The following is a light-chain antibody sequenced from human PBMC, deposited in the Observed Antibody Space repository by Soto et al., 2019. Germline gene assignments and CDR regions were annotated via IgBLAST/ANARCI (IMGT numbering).Light chain of an antibody. CDR3: ASWDDSLTGLYV. V-gene: IGLV1-44*01. Sequence: QPVLTQPPSVSGTPGQRVTISCSGGSSNIGSGTVNWYQQLPGTAPKLLIYNNNQRPSGVPDRFSGSKSGTSGSLAISGLQSEDEADYYCASWDDSLTGLYVFGTGTKVTVL. CDR1: SSNIGSGT. CDR2: NNN. J-gene: IGLJ1*01.